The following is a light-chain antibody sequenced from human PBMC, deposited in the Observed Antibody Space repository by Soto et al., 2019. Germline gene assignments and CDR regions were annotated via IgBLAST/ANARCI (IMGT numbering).Light chain of an antibody. CDR3: QQRSNWPLT. V-gene: IGKV3-11*01. CDR2: DAS. J-gene: IGKJ4*01. CDR1: QSVSSL. Sequence: EIVLTQSPATLSLSPGERATLPCRASQSVSSLLAWYQQKPGQAPRLLIYDASSRATGIPTRFSGSGSGTDFTLTISSLEPEDFAVYYCQQRSNWPLTFGGGTKVEIK.